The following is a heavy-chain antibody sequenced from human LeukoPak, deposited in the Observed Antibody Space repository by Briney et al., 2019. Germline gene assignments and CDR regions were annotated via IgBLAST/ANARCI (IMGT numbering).Heavy chain of an antibody. CDR1: DDSFSSHY. CDR3: ARDLVTVTKGFDI. D-gene: IGHD4-17*01. V-gene: IGHV4-59*11. CDR2: ISYIGST. J-gene: IGHJ3*02. Sequence: SETLSLTCAVSDDSFSSHYWTWIRQPPGKGLEWIGYISYIGSTNYNPSLKSRVTISIDTSKNQFSLKLSSVTAADTAVYYCARDLVTVTKGFDIWGQGTMVSVSS.